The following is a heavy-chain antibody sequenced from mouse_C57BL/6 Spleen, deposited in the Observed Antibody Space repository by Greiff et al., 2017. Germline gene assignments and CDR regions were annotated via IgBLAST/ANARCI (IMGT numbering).Heavy chain of an antibody. Sequence: EVQLVESGPGLVKPSQSLSLTCSVTGYSITSGYYWNWIRQFPGNKLEWMGYISYDGSNNYNPSLKNRISITRDTSKNQFFLKLNSVTTEDTATYYCASPYDYDYAMDYWGQGTSVTVSS. V-gene: IGHV3-6*01. CDR1: GYSITSGYY. CDR3: ASPYDYDYAMDY. J-gene: IGHJ4*01. D-gene: IGHD2-4*01. CDR2: ISYDGSN.